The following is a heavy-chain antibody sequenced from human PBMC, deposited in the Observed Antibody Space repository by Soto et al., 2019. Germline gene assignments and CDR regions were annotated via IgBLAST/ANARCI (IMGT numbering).Heavy chain of an antibody. CDR3: ARRRGPRLVVVTANDAFDI. D-gene: IGHD2-21*02. CDR1: GGSISSYY. J-gene: IGHJ3*02. Sequence: QVQLQESGPGLVKPSETLSLTCTVSGGSISSYYWSWIRQPPGKGLEWIGYIYYSGSTNYNPSLKSRVTISVDTSKNQFSLKLSSVTAADTAVYYCARRRGPRLVVVTANDAFDIWGQGTMVTVSS. V-gene: IGHV4-59*08. CDR2: IYYSGST.